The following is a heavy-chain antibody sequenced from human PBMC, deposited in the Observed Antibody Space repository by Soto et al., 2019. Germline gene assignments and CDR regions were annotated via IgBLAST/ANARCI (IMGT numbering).Heavy chain of an antibody. CDR1: GYPFNSYH. V-gene: IGHV1-46*02. D-gene: IGHD4-4*01. CDR3: ARGREYSFGYNWFDP. CDR2: INPTEGRT. J-gene: IGHJ5*02. Sequence: QVQLVQSGAEVRKPGDSVKLSCQTSGYPFNSYHMHWVRQAPGQGLEWLGVINPTEGRTRFSQRFQDRVTMNRDTSTNTVYMELSSLRSDDTAMYFCARGREYSFGYNWFDPWGPGTLVTVSS.